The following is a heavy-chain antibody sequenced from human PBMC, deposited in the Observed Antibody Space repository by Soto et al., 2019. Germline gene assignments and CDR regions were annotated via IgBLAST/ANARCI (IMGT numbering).Heavy chain of an antibody. J-gene: IGHJ6*02. CDR2: ISAYNGNT. CDR1: GYTFTSYG. CDR3: ARSGLGYCSSTSCRSSYYGIDV. V-gene: IGHV1-18*01. Sequence: QVQLVQSGAEVKKPGASVKVSCKASGYTFTSYGISWVRQAPGQGLEWMGWISAYNGNTNYAQKLQGRVTMTTDTSTSTAYMELRSLRSDDTAVYYCARSGLGYCSSTSCRSSYYGIDVWGQGTTVTVSS. D-gene: IGHD2-2*01.